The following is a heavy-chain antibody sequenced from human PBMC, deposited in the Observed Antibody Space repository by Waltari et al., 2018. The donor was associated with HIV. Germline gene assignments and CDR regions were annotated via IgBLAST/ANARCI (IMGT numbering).Heavy chain of an antibody. J-gene: IGHJ6*02. CDR3: ARGRWTMVRGVIQAYYYYYGMDV. Sequence: QVQLQQWGAGLLKSSETLSLTCAVYGGSFRGYYWSWTRQPPGKGLEWIGEIYHSGSTNYNPSLKSRVTISVDTSKNQFSLKLSSVTAADTAVYYCARGRWTMVRGVIQAYYYYYGMDVWGQGTTVTVSS. V-gene: IGHV4-34*01. D-gene: IGHD3-10*01. CDR2: IYHSGST. CDR1: GGSFRGYY.